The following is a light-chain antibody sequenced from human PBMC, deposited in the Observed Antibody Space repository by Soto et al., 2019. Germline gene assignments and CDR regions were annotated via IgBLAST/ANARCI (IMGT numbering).Light chain of an antibody. CDR2: TAS. CDR3: QQSFNLPRT. CDR1: QGISNY. Sequence: DIQLTQSPSFLSASVGDRVTITCRASQGISNYLAWYQQKPGKAPNLLIHTASTLHAGVPPRFSGSGSGTSFSLTIRSLQPEDFATYYCQQSFNLPRTFGPGTKVDIK. V-gene: IGKV1-9*01. J-gene: IGKJ1*01.